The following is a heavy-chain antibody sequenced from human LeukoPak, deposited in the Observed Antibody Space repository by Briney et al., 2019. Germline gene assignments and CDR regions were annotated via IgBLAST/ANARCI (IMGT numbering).Heavy chain of an antibody. J-gene: IGHJ6*02. CDR2: MNPNSGNT. CDR3: ARGRRYYDILTGYPYYYYGMDV. V-gene: IGHV1-8*02. CDR1: GYTFTSYG. Sequence: ASVKVSCKASGYTFTSYGISWVRQATGQGLEWMGWMNPNSGNTGYAQKFQGRVTMTRNTSISTAYMELSSLRSEDTAVYYCARGRRYYDILTGYPYYYYGMDVWGQGTTVTVSS. D-gene: IGHD3-9*01.